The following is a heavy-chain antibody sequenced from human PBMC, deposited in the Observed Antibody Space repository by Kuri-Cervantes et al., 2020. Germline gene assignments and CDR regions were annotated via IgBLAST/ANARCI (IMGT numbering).Heavy chain of an antibody. V-gene: IGHV3-11*04. CDR1: GFTFSDYY. CDR3: ARDQDYYGSGGWFDP. CDR2: ISSSGSTI. D-gene: IGHD3-10*01. J-gene: IGHJ5*02. Sequence: GGSLRLSCAASGFTFSDYYMSWIRQAPGKGLEWVSYISSSGSTIYYADSVKGRFTISRDNSKNTLYLQMNSLRAEDTAVYYCARDQDYYGSGGWFDPWGQGTLVTVSS.